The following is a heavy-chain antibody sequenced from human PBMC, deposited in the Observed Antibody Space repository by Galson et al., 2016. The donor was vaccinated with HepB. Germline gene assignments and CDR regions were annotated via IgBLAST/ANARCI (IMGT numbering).Heavy chain of an antibody. CDR2: ISSSSDTI. J-gene: IGHJ4*02. D-gene: IGHD3-10*01. CDR1: GFTFSSFS. CDR3: ARKGGIYSPWGY. Sequence: SLRLSCAVSGFTFSSFSMNWVRQAPGKGLEWVSYISSSSDTIYYADSVKGRFTISRDNAKNSLYLQMNSLRAEDTAVYYCARKGGIYSPWGYWGQGTRVTVSP. V-gene: IGHV3-48*01.